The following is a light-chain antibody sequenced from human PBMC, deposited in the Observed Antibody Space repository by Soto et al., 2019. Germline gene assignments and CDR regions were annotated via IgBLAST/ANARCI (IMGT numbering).Light chain of an antibody. CDR2: AAS. CDR1: QGISTY. J-gene: IGKJ2*01. Sequence: DIQMTQSPSSLSASVGDRVTITCRASQGISTYLIWYQQRQGKAPKLLMYAASNLVSGVPSRFSGSGSGTEFTLTISSLQPADFATYYCQQSYRTPYTFGQGTKLETK. CDR3: QQSYRTPYT. V-gene: IGKV1-39*01.